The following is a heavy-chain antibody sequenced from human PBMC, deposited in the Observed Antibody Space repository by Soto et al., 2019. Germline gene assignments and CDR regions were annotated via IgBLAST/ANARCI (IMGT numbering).Heavy chain of an antibody. V-gene: IGHV1-3*01. J-gene: IGHJ4*02. Sequence: QVQLVQSGAEVKKPGASVKVSCKASGYTFTSYAMHWVRQAPGQRLEWMGWINAGNGNTKYSQKFQGRVTITRDTSASKAYMELSSLRSEDTAVYYCARDEGSGGSCYRDWGQGTLVTVSS. CDR1: GYTFTSYA. CDR3: ARDEGSGGSCYRD. D-gene: IGHD2-15*01. CDR2: INAGNGNT.